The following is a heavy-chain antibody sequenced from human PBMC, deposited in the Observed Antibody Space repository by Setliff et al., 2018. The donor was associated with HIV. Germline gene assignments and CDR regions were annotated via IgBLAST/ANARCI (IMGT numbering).Heavy chain of an antibody. CDR2: IWYDGSNK. CDR1: GFTFSSYG. J-gene: IGHJ4*02. Sequence: GGSLRLSCAASGFTFSSYGMHWVRQAPGKGLEWVAVIWYDGSNKYYADSVKGRFTISRDNSKNTLYLQMNSLRAEDTAVYYCAKTPSSGWYSLYLDYWGQGTLSPSPQ. D-gene: IGHD6-19*01. CDR3: AKTPSSGWYSLYLDY. V-gene: IGHV3-33*06.